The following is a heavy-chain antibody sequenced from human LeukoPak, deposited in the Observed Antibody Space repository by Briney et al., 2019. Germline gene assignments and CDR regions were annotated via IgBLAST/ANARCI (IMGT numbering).Heavy chain of an antibody. V-gene: IGHV3-30-3*01. J-gene: IGHJ4*02. CDR1: GFTFSSYA. CDR2: ISYDGSNK. Sequence: GGSLRLSCAASGFTFSSYAMHWVRQAPGKGLEWVAVISYDGSNKYYADSVKGRFTISRDNSKNTLYLQMNSLRAEDTAVYYCAKGYSGSSGGENFDYWGQGTLVTVSS. CDR3: AKGYSGSSGGENFDY. D-gene: IGHD1-26*01.